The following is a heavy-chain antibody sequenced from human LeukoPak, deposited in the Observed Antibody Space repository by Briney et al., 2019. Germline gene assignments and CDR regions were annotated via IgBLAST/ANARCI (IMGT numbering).Heavy chain of an antibody. D-gene: IGHD1-14*01. J-gene: IGHJ6*03. CDR1: GFTFDDYA. CDR3: AKGSVNRGLRGTYYNMNV. Sequence: GGSLRLSCAASGFTFDDYAMNWVRQVPGRGLEWVSGINWNGRITEYADSVKDRFTISRQNTKNSLYLYMNNLGGEDTALYFCAKGSVNRGLRGTYYNMNVWGKGTTVTVS. CDR2: INWNGRIT. V-gene: IGHV3-20*04.